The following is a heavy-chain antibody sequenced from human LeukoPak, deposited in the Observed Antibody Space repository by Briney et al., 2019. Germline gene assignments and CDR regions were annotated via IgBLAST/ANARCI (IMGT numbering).Heavy chain of an antibody. CDR2: TYYTENT. CDR1: GGSISGNSYY. D-gene: IGHD6-6*01. J-gene: IGHJ4*02. V-gene: IGHV4-39*01. CDR3: ASGYSSSSFDY. Sequence: PSDTLSLTCTVSGGSISGNSYYWGWIRQPPGKGLEWIGSTYYTENTYYSPSLKSRVTMSVDTSKNQFSLKLSSVTAADTAVYYCASGYSSSSFDYWGPGTLVTVSS.